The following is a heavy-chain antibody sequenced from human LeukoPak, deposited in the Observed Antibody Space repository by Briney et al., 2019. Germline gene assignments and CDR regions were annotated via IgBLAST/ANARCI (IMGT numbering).Heavy chain of an antibody. Sequence: PGGSLRLSCAASGFTVSSNYMSWVRQAPGKGLEWVSVIYSGGSTYYADSVKGRFTIPRDNSKNTLYLQMNSLRAEDTAVYYCARDVSGGYDPGYFDYWGQGTLVTVSS. CDR2: IYSGGST. V-gene: IGHV3-53*01. J-gene: IGHJ4*02. D-gene: IGHD5-12*01. CDR3: ARDVSGGYDPGYFDY. CDR1: GFTVSSNY.